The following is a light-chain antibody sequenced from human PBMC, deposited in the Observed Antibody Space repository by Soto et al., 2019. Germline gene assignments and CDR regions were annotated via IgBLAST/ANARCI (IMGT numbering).Light chain of an antibody. CDR2: GAS. CDR3: QHYNSYSEA. V-gene: IGKV3-20*01. CDR1: QSVSNNY. J-gene: IGKJ1*01. Sequence: EIVLTQSPGTLSLSPGERATLSCRASQSVSNNYLAWYQQKRGQAPRLLISGASRRATGIPDRFSGSGSGTEFTLTISSLQPDDFATYYCQHYNSYSEAFGQGTKVDIK.